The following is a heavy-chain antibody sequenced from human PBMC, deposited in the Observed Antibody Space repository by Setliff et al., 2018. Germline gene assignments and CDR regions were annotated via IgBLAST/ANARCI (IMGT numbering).Heavy chain of an antibody. V-gene: IGHV1-69*04. CDR2: INPSGGST. D-gene: IGHD2-15*01. Sequence: SVKVSCKASGGTFSSYAISWVRQAPGQGLEWMGIINPSGGSTSYAQKFQGRVTITADKSTSTAYMELSSLRSEDTAVYYCARDGRSAHVVVVAASSSQYFQHWGQGTLVTVSS. CDR3: ARDGRSAHVVVVAASSSQYFQH. CDR1: GGTFSSYA. J-gene: IGHJ1*01.